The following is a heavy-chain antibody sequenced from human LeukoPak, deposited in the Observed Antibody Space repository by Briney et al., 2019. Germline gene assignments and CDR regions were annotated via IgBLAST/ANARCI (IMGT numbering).Heavy chain of an antibody. CDR2: ISTSTSYI. CDR3: ARLAVVAATEDPYYNEYGMDV. V-gene: IGHV3-21*01. J-gene: IGHJ6*02. Sequence: GGSLRLSCAASGFTFNSYGMNWVRQAPGKGLEWVSSISTSTSYIYYADSVKGRFTISRDNAKNSLYLQMNSLRAEDTAVYYCARLAVVAATEDPYYNEYGMDVWGQGTTVTVSS. CDR1: GFTFNSYG. D-gene: IGHD2-15*01.